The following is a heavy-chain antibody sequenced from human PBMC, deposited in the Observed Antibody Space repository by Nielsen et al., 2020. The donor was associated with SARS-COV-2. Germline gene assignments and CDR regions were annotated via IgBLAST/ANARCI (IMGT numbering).Heavy chain of an antibody. Sequence: GESLKISCAASGFTFSSYGMHWVRQAPGKGLEWVAVIWYDGSNKYYADSVKGRFTISRDNSKNTLYLQMNSLRAEDTAVYYCARDMGPYTVTTASGYWGQGTLVTVSS. CDR1: GFTFSSYG. J-gene: IGHJ4*02. D-gene: IGHD4-17*01. CDR2: IWYDGSNK. CDR3: ARDMGPYTVTTASGY. V-gene: IGHV3-33*01.